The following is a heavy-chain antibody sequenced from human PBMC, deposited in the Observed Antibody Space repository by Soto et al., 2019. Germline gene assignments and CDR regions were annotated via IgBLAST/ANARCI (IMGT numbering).Heavy chain of an antibody. CDR2: IDPSDSYT. D-gene: IGHD3-9*01. Sequence: AESVTISCKDSGYSFTRYCIIWVLQMPGKGLECMGRIDPSDSYTNYSPSFQGHVTISADKSISTAYLQWSSLKASDTAMYYCASLNYHILTGSTYYYYGMDVWGQGTTVTVSS. J-gene: IGHJ6*01. CDR1: GYSFTRYC. V-gene: IGHV5-10-1*01. CDR3: ASLNYHILTGSTYYYYGMDV.